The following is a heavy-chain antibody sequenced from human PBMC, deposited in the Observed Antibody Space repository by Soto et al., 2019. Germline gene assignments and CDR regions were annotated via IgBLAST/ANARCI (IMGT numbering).Heavy chain of an antibody. V-gene: IGHV1-69*06. CDR2: IFPISGTS. D-gene: IGHD3-16*02. Sequence: QVQLVQSGAEVKRPGSSVKVSCKTSGDSFSNFAFSWVRQAPGQGLEWMGGIFPISGTSNNAQNFQGRVSITADKSASTIYMELRSLRSEDTALYYCARSTWGTYRYPGDYYYGMDVWGQGPTVTVSS. J-gene: IGHJ6*02. CDR3: ARSTWGTYRYPGDYYYGMDV. CDR1: GDSFSNFA.